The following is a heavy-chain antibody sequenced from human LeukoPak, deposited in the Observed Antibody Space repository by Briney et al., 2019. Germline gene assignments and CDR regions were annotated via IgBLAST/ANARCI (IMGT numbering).Heavy chain of an antibody. CDR1: GFTFSTYS. J-gene: IGHJ4*02. CDR3: ARDGGYSGYDADC. CDR2: ISDSGAM. Sequence: GGSLRLSCAASGFTFSTYSMKWVRQAPGKGLEWVSYISDSGAMYYADSVRGRFTISRENAQNSLFLQMNSLRAEDTAVYYCARDGGYSGYDADCWGQGTLVTYSS. D-gene: IGHD5-12*01. V-gene: IGHV3-48*01.